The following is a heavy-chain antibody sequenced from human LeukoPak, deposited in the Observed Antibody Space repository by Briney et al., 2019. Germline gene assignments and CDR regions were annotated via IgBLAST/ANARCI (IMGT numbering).Heavy chain of an antibody. V-gene: IGHV3-30*02. Sequence: GGSLRLSCAASGFTFSSYGMHWVRQAPGKGLEWVAFIRYDGSNKYYADSVKGRFTISRDNSKNTLYLQMNSLRAVDTAVYYCANLVPTYYYDSSGYPPGAFDIWGQGTMVTVSS. CDR3: ANLVPTYYYDSSGYPPGAFDI. CDR2: IRYDGSNK. CDR1: GFTFSSYG. D-gene: IGHD3-22*01. J-gene: IGHJ3*02.